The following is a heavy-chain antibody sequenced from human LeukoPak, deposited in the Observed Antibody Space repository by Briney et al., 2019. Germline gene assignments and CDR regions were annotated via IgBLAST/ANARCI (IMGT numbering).Heavy chain of an antibody. Sequence: GGSLRLSCAASGFTFSSYAMSWVRQAPGKGLEWVSAISGSGGSTYYADSVKGRFTISRDNSKDTLYLQMNSLRAEDTAVYYCAHVDIVAIPLGYWGQGTLVTVSS. CDR3: AHVDIVAIPLGY. CDR1: GFTFSSYA. J-gene: IGHJ4*02. D-gene: IGHD5-12*01. CDR2: ISGSGGST. V-gene: IGHV3-23*01.